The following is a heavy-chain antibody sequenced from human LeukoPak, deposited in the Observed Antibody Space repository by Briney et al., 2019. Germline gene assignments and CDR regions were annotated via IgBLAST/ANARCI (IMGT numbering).Heavy chain of an antibody. V-gene: IGHV3-30*18. D-gene: IGHD3-10*01. CDR2: ISYDGSNT. Sequence: GGSLRLSCAASGFTFSSYAMHWVRQAPGKGLEWVAVISYDGSNTYYADSVKGRFTISRDNSKNMLYLQMNSLRAEDTAVYYCAKPYYYGSRSYMDYWGQGTLVTVSS. CDR3: AKPYYYGSRSYMDY. J-gene: IGHJ4*02. CDR1: GFTFSSYA.